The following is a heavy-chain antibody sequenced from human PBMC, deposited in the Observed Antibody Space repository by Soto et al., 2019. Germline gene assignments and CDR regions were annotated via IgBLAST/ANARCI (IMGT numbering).Heavy chain of an antibody. V-gene: IGHV1-69*01. Sequence: QVQLVQSGAEVKKPGSSVKVSCKASGGTFSSYAISWVRQAPGQGLEWMGGIIPIFGTANYAKKFQGRVTFTADESTSTAYMELSSLRSEDTAVYYCARDLVEMATITSDYYYYGGMDVWGQGTTVTVSS. CDR2: IIPIFGTA. CDR3: ARDLVEMATITSDYYYYGGMDV. CDR1: GGTFSSYA. J-gene: IGHJ6*02. D-gene: IGHD5-12*01.